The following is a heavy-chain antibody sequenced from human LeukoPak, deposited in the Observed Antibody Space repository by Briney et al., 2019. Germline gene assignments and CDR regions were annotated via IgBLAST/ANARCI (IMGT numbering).Heavy chain of an antibody. J-gene: IGHJ4*02. D-gene: IGHD6-19*01. CDR3: ARLQWLDVFDY. CDR1: GGSISSSNW. CDR2: IYHSGST. V-gene: IGHV4-4*02. Sequence: SETLSLTCAVSGGSISSSNWWSWVRQPPGKGLEWIGEIYHSGSTNYNLSLKSRVTISVDKSKNQFSLKLSSVTAADTAVYFCARLQWLDVFDYWGQGTLVTVSS.